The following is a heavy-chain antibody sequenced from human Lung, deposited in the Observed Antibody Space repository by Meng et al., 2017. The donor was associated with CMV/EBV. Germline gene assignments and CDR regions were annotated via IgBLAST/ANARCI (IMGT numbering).Heavy chain of an antibody. V-gene: IGHV4-34*01. D-gene: IGHD4-11*01. CDR1: GGSFSGYH. J-gene: IGHJ4*02. CDR3: ARGILPQRGSTVPTPDY. Sequence: SETLSLTCAVYGGSFSGYHWSWIRQPPGKGLEWIGEINPSGSTNYNPSLKSRVTISVDTSKNQFSLRLSSVTAADTALYYCARGILPQRGSTVPTPDYWGQGTLVTVSS. CDR2: INPSGST.